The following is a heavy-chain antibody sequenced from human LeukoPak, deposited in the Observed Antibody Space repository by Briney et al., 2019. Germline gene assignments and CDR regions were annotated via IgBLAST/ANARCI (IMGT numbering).Heavy chain of an antibody. CDR3: ARALTTPTH. V-gene: IGHV4-34*01. D-gene: IGHD4-17*01. J-gene: IGHJ1*01. CDR2: INHSGST. CDR1: GGSFSGYY. Sequence: PSETLSLTCAVYGGSFSGYYWSWIRQPPGKGLEWIGEINHSGSTNYNPSLKSRVIISVDTSKNQFSLKLSSVAAADTAVYYCARALTTPTHWGQGTLVTVSS.